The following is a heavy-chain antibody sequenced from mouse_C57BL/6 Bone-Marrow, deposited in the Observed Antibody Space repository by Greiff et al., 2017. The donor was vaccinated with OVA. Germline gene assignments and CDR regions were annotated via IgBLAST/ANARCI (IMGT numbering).Heavy chain of an antibody. CDR3: ARWEAAQDTPQH. J-gene: IGHJ3*01. CDR2: IYPGSGST. D-gene: IGHD3-2*02. CDR1: GYTFTSYW. Sequence: QVQLQQPGAELVKPGASVKMSCKASGYTFTSYWITWVKQRPGQGLEWIGDIYPGSGSTNYNEKFKSKATLTVDTSSSTAYMQLSSLTSEDAAVYYGARWEAAQDTPQHWGQGTLVTVAA. V-gene: IGHV1-55*01.